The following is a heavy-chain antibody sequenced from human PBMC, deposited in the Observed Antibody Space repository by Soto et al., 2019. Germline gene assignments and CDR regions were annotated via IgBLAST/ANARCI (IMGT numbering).Heavy chain of an antibody. CDR3: ARAMRCGGVCDWDYYGMDV. Sequence: SVKVSCKASGGTFSSYAISWVRQAPGQGLEWMGGIIPIFRTANYAQKFQGRVTITADESTSTAYMELSSLRSEDTAVYYCARAMRCGGVCDWDYYGMDVWGQGTTVTVSS. J-gene: IGHJ6*02. CDR2: IIPIFRTA. D-gene: IGHD2-8*02. V-gene: IGHV1-69*13. CDR1: GGTFSSYA.